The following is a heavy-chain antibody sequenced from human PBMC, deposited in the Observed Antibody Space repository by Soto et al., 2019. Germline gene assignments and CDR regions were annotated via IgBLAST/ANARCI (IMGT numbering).Heavy chain of an antibody. CDR1: GYTFTSYG. CDR3: ARDHCSSTSCYTAVDY. V-gene: IGHV1-18*04. CDR2: ISAYNGDT. Sequence: QVQLVQSGAEVKKPGASVKVSCKTSGYTFTSYGINWVRQAPGQGLEWMGWISAYNGDTNYAQKLQGRVTMTTDTYTTTAYMELRSLTSDDTAVYYCARDHCSSTSCYTAVDYWGQGTLVTVSS. D-gene: IGHD2-2*02. J-gene: IGHJ4*02.